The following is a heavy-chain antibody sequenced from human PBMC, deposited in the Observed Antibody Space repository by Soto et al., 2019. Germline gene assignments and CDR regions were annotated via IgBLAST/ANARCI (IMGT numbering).Heavy chain of an antibody. CDR3: ARDRGYSGSGRDAFDI. V-gene: IGHV3-11*05. D-gene: IGHD3-10*01. CDR1: GFTFSDYY. Sequence: QVQLVESGGGLVKPGGSLRLSCAASGFTFSDYYMSWIRQAPGKGLEWVSYISGGSSYTNYADSVQGRFTISRDNAKNSVYLQMNSLRAEDTAVDYCARDRGYSGSGRDAFDIWGQGTMVTVSS. CDR2: ISGGSSYT. J-gene: IGHJ3*02.